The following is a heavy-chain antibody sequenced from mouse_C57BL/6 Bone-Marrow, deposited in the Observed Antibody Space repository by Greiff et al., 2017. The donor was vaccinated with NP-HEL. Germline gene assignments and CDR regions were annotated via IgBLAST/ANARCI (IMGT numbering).Heavy chain of an antibody. CDR2: INPNNGGT. D-gene: IGHD1-1*01. Sequence: VQLQQSGPELVKPGASVKIPCKASGYTFTDYNMDWVKQSHGKSLEWIGDINPNNGGTIYNQKFKGKATLTVDKSSSTAYMELRSLTSEDTAVYYCARYGNYYGTRGYWYFDVWGTGTTVTVSS. CDR1: GYTFTDYN. V-gene: IGHV1-18*01. CDR3: ARYGNYYGTRGYWYFDV. J-gene: IGHJ1*03.